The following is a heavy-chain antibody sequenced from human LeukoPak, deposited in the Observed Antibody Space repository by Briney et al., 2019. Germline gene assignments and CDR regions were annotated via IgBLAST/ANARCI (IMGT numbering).Heavy chain of an antibody. D-gene: IGHD5-24*01. CDR1: GGSISSGGYS. V-gene: IGHV4-30-2*01. J-gene: IGHJ3*02. CDR2: IYHSGST. Sequence: SETLSLTCAVSGGSISSGGYSWSWIRQPPGKGLEWIGYIYHSGSTYYNPSLKSRVTISVDRSKNQFSLKLSSVTAADTAVYYCARHWVGDGYNLAIDAFDIWGQGTMVTVSS. CDR3: ARHWVGDGYNLAIDAFDI.